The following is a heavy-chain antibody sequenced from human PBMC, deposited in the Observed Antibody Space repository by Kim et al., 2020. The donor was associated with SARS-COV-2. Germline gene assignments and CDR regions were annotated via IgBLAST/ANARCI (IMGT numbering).Heavy chain of an antibody. J-gene: IGHJ4*02. CDR3: ASGRYGDYGFDY. Sequence: SETLSLTCTVSGGSISSGGYYWSWIRQHPGKGLEWIGYIYYSGSTYYNPSLKSRVTISVDTSKNQFSLKLSSVTAADTAVYYCASGRYGDYGFDYWGQGTLVTVSS. CDR2: IYYSGST. D-gene: IGHD4-17*01. CDR1: GGSISSGGYY. V-gene: IGHV4-31*03.